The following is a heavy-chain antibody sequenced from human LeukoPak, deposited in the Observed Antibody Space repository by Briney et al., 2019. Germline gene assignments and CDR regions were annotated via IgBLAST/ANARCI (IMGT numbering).Heavy chain of an antibody. CDR3: ARDFNWNEPYYFDY. J-gene: IGHJ4*02. CDR2: TSSNGEVK. CDR1: GFLLKNHC. Sequence: GSLRLFCVASGFLLKNHCLSWIRQAPGKGPEWVSGTSSNGEVKYYADSVKGRFTVSRDNSKDTLYLQMDSLGVEDTAMYYCARDFNWNEPYYFDYWGPGTLVTVSS. D-gene: IGHD1-1*01. V-gene: IGHV3-23*01.